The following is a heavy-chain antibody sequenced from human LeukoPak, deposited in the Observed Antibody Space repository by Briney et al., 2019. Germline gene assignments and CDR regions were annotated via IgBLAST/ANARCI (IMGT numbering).Heavy chain of an antibody. CDR2: IYPGDSDT. J-gene: IGHJ4*02. CDR1: GYSFTTYW. CDR3: ARHKSADY. Sequence: GESLNISCQASGYSFTTYWIGWVRQMPGKGLEWMGIIYPGDSDTRYTPSFQGQVTISVDKSISTAYLQWRSLKASDTATYYCARHKSADYWGQGTLVTVSS. V-gene: IGHV5-51*01.